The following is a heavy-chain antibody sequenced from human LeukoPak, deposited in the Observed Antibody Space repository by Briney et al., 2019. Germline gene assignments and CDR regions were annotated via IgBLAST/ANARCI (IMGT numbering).Heavy chain of an antibody. CDR1: GFTFSDYY. CDR3: ASYHNYPRYCSSTSCG. Sequence: GGSLRLSCAASGFTFSDYYMSWIHQAPGKGLEWVSYISSSGSTIYYADSVKGRFTISRDNAKNSLYLQMNSLRAEDTAVYYCASYHNYPRYCSSTSCGWGQGTLVTVSS. D-gene: IGHD2-2*01. CDR2: ISSSGSTI. V-gene: IGHV3-11*04. J-gene: IGHJ4*02.